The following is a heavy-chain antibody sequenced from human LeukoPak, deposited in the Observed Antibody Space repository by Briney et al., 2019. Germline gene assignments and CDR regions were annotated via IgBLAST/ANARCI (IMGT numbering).Heavy chain of an antibody. J-gene: IGHJ3*02. CDR3: ARDLWCGADCYGTFDI. D-gene: IGHD2-21*02. V-gene: IGHV3-30*03. CDR1: GFTFSNYG. CDR2: ISYDGSNK. Sequence: GGSLRLSCAASGFTFSNYGIHWVRQAPGKGLEWVAVISYDGSNKYYAESVKGRFTISRDNSKNTLYLQMNSLRAEDTAVYYCARDLWCGADCYGTFDIWGQGTMVSVSS.